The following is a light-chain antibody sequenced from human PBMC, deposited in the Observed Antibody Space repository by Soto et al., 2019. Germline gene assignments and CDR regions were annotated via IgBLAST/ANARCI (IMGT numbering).Light chain of an antibody. J-gene: IGLJ1*01. CDR3: SSYTSSSYYV. V-gene: IGLV2-14*01. CDR2: EVT. Sequence: QSVLTHPASVSWSPGHSITIACSGTSDDVGGYNYVAWYQQYPGKAPKLMISEVTDRPSGVSNRFSGSKSGNTASLTISGLQAEEEADLYCSSYTSSSYYVFGTGTKVTVL. CDR1: SDDVGGYNY.